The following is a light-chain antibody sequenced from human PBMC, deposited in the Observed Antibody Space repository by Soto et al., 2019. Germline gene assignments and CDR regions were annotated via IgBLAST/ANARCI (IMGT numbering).Light chain of an antibody. V-gene: IGKV1-13*02. J-gene: IGKJ3*01. CDR1: QSISSA. CDR2: DAS. CDR3: QQYNSDPFT. Sequence: ASQLTQSPSSLPASVGDRVTITCRASQSISSALAWYQQEPGKAPKLLIYDASSLQSGAPSGFSGSGSGTEFTLTISSLQPEDFATYYCQQYNSDPFTFGPGTKVDI.